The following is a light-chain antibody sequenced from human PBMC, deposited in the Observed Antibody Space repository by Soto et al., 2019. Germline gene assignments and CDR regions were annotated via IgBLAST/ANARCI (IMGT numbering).Light chain of an antibody. CDR1: QSISNY. V-gene: IGKV1-39*01. J-gene: IGKJ2*01. CDR2: AAS. Sequence: DIQMTQSPSSLSASVGDRVTITCRASQSISNYLNWYQQKPGKAPKLRIFAASSLESGVPSGFSGSGSGTDFTLTISSLQPEDFATYCQQTYSLPYTFGQGTKLEIK. CDR3: QQTYSLPYT.